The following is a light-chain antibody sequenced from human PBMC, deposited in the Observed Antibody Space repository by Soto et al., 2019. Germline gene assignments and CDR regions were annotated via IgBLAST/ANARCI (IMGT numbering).Light chain of an antibody. Sequence: EIELTQSPATLSSFPGDRVTLSCRASQYINTRLAWYQHRPGQAPRLLIYQTSIRAAGIPARFSASGTGTDFTLTISDVQPEDFAVHYCHQRQSWPRTFGQGTKVEIX. CDR1: QYINTR. CDR3: HQRQSWPRT. J-gene: IGKJ1*01. V-gene: IGKV3-11*01. CDR2: QTS.